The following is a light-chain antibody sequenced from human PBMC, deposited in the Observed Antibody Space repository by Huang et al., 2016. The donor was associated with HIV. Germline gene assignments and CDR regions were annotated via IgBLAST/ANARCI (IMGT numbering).Light chain of an antibody. CDR3: QQSYSALIT. Sequence: IQLTQSPTSLSASVGDRVTIACRASQAIGTYLNWFQQKPGRAPKLLISDVSSLPTGIPSRFIGSGSGTEFTLTIRGLQFDDFATYFCQQSYSALITYGQGTRLEIK. CDR1: QAIGTY. V-gene: IGKV1-39*01. CDR2: DVS. J-gene: IGKJ5*01.